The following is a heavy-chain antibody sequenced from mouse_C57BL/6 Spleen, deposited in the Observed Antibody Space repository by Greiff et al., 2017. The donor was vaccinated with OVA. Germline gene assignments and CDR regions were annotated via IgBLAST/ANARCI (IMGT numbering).Heavy chain of an antibody. D-gene: IGHD1-1*01. J-gene: IGHJ3*01. CDR2: INYDGSST. CDR3: ARDEYGSSWFAY. CDR1: GFTFSDYY. Sequence: EVQVVESEGGLVQPGSSMKLSCTASGFTFSDYYMAWVRQVPEKGLEWVANINYDGSSTYYLASLKSRFIISRDNAKNILYLQMSSLKSEDTATYYCARDEYGSSWFAYWGQGTLVTVSA. V-gene: IGHV5-16*01.